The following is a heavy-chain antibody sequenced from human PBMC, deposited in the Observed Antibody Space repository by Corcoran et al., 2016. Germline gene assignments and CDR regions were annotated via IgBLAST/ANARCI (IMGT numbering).Heavy chain of an antibody. V-gene: IGHV4-59*02. D-gene: IGHD2-21*02. J-gene: IGHJ6*02. CDR3: ARHNGGPVIRDGMDG. CDR2: IYYLGTT. Sequence: QVQLQASGPGLVKPSETLSLTCSVSGGSVNYYYWSWIRQSPGKGLEYIGYIYYLGTTRYNPSLKSRVTISVDTSKDQVFLKLDSVTAADTAVYYCARHNGGPVIRDGMDGWGQGTTGTVSS. CDR1: GGSVNYYY.